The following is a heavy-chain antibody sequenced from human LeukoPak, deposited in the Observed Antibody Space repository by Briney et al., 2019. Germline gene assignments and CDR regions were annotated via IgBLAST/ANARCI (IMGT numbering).Heavy chain of an antibody. Sequence: SSETLSLTCTVSGASIRNYYWSWIRQSPGRGLEWIGYIYYSGSTNYNPSLESRVAMSVDTSKNQFSLRLSSVTAADTAIYYCARRYSSSWYVGFFDPWGQGTLVTVSS. D-gene: IGHD6-13*01. CDR2: IYYSGST. V-gene: IGHV4-59*08. CDR1: GASIRNYY. J-gene: IGHJ5*02. CDR3: ARRYSSSWYVGFFDP.